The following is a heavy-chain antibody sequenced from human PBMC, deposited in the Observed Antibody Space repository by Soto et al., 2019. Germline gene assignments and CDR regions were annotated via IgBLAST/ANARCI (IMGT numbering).Heavy chain of an antibody. J-gene: IGHJ4*02. CDR2: INAGNGNT. CDR3: ARNLYYGEDERYYFDS. CDR1: GYTFTSYA. V-gene: IGHV1-3*01. Sequence: QVQLVQSGAEVKKPGASVKVSCKASGYTFTSYAMHWVRQAPGQRLEWMGWINAGNGNTKYSQKFQGRVTITRDTSASTAYMELSSLRSEDTAVYYCARNLYYGEDERYYFDSWGQGTLVTVSS. D-gene: IGHD4-17*01.